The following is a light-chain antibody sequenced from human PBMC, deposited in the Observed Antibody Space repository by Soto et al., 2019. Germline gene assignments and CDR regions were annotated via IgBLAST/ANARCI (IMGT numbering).Light chain of an antibody. CDR3: QQSFSMRT. V-gene: IGKV1-39*01. CDR2: AAS. J-gene: IGKJ1*01. Sequence: DIPMTQSPSSLSASVGDRVTITCRASQSISIYLNWYQQKPGKAPKLLIYAASSLQSGVPSRFSGSGSGTDFTLTISSLQPEDFATYYCQQSFSMRTFGQGTKVDIK. CDR1: QSISIY.